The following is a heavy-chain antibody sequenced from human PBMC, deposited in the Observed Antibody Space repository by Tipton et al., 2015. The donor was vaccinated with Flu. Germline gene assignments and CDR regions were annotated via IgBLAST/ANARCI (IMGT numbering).Heavy chain of an antibody. CDR2: IYPGDSDT. J-gene: IGHJ4*02. D-gene: IGHD5-12*01. V-gene: IGHV5-51*01. Sequence: QLVQSGAEVKKPGESLKISCKGSGYSFTSYWIGWVRQMPGKGLEWMGIIYPGDSDTRYSPSFQGQVTISADESISTAYLQWSSLKAADTAMYYCARLGGYDGVSREDLDYWGQGTLVTVSS. CDR3: ARLGGYDGVSREDLDY. CDR1: GYSFTSYW.